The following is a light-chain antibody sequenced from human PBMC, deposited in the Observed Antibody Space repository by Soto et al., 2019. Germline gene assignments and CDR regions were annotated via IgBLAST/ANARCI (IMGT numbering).Light chain of an antibody. J-gene: IGKJ4*01. V-gene: IGKV3-15*01. Sequence: EIVLTQSPATLSLSPGERATLSCRASQGVSSYLAWYQQKPGQAPRLLIYGASIRATGVPATFSGSGSGTEFTLSISSLQSEHLGVYYCQQDSSWPLTFGGGTKVDIK. CDR1: QGVSSY. CDR3: QQDSSWPLT. CDR2: GAS.